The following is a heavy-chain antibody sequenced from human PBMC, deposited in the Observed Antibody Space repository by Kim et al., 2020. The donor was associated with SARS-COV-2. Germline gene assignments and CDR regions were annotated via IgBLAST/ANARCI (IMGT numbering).Heavy chain of an antibody. V-gene: IGHV5-51*01. CDR2: IFPGDSVT. CDR3: ATQAVGYDPSGGLNEVPVN. CDR1: GYRFSGYW. J-gene: IGHJ4*02. Sequence: GESLKISCKASGYRFSGYWIAWVRQMPGKGLEWMGLIFPGDSVTKYSPSFQGQVTMSVDKSTSTAYLQWNSLGASDSAMYYCATQAVGYDPSGGLNEVPVNWGQGTRVTVSS. D-gene: IGHD3-10*01.